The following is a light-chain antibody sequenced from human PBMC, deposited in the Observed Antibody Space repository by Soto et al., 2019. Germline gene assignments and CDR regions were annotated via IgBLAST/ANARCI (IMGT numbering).Light chain of an antibody. CDR2: EVT. Sequence: QSALTQPPSASGSPGQSVTISCTGTSSDVGAYNYVSWYQQHAGKAPKLVIYEVTKRPSGVPDRFSGFKSANTASLTVSGLQAEDEDYYYCSSFAASNTWVFGGGTKVTVL. CDR3: SSFAASNTWV. J-gene: IGLJ3*02. V-gene: IGLV2-8*01. CDR1: SSDVGAYNY.